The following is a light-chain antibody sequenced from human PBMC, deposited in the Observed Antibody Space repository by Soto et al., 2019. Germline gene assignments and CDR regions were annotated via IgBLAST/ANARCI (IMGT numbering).Light chain of an antibody. J-gene: IGLJ2*01. CDR2: EVS. CDR3: SSYTSSSTDVL. V-gene: IGLV2-14*01. Sequence: QSALTQPASVSGSPGQSITISCTGTSSDVGRYHYVSWYQQHPGKAPKLMIYEVSNRPSGVSNRFSGSKSGNTASLTISGLQAEDEAHYYCSSYTSSSTDVLFGGGTQLTVL. CDR1: SSDVGRYHY.